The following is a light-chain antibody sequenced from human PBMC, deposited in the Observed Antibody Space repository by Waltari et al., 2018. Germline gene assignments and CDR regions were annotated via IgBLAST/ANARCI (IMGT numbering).Light chain of an antibody. CDR2: KSS. CDR3: QQYNNFPYT. CDR1: QSIFTW. J-gene: IGKJ2*01. Sequence: DIQMTQSPSTLSASVGDRVTITCRASQSIFTWLAWYQHKPGKAPKLLIYKSSSLQSGVPSRFSGSGSGTEFTLTISSLQPDDFATYYCQQYNNFPYTFGQGTKLEI. V-gene: IGKV1-5*03.